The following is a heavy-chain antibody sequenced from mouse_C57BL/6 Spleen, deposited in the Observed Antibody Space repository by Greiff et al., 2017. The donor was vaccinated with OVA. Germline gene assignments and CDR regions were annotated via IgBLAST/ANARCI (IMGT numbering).Heavy chain of an antibody. CDR3: ATVANYSMDY. Sequence: VQLQQPGAELVKPGASVKLSCKASGYTFTSFWMQWVKQRPGQGLEWIGEIDPSASYTNSNQKFKGKATLTVDTSSSPAYMQIRRLTSEDSAVYYCATVANYSMDYWGQGTSVTVSS. V-gene: IGHV1-50*01. CDR2: IDPSASYT. CDR1: GYTFTSFW. D-gene: IGHD1-1*01. J-gene: IGHJ4*01.